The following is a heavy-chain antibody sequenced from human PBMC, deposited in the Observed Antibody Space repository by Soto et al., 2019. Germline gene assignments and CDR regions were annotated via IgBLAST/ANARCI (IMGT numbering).Heavy chain of an antibody. D-gene: IGHD6-19*01. V-gene: IGHV1-69*12. Sequence: QVQLVQSGAEVKKPGSSVKVSCKASGGTFSSYAISWVRQAPGQGLEWMGGIIPIFGTANYAQKFQGRVTIPAHEPTSTAYMELSSLRSEDTAVYYCAEGFYSSGWPGYGMDVWGQGTTVTVSS. J-gene: IGHJ6*02. CDR1: GGTFSSYA. CDR2: IIPIFGTA. CDR3: AEGFYSSGWPGYGMDV.